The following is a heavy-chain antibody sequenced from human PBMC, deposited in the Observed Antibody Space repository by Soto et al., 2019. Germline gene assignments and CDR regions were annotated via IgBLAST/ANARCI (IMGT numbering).Heavy chain of an antibody. V-gene: IGHV1-69*06. Sequence: SVKVSCKASGGTFSSYAISWVRQAPGQGLEWMGGIIPIFGTANYAQKFQGRVTTTADKSTSTAYMELSSLRSEDTAVYYCARDSSGYYDFDYWGQGTLVTVSS. CDR1: GGTFSSYA. J-gene: IGHJ4*02. D-gene: IGHD3-22*01. CDR2: IIPIFGTA. CDR3: ARDSSGYYDFDY.